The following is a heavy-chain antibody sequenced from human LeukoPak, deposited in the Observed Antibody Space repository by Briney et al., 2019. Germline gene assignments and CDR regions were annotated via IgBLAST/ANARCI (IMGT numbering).Heavy chain of an antibody. V-gene: IGHV1-69*02. D-gene: IGHD2-2*01. CDR1: GGTFSSYT. CDR3: AGVQDIVVVPAASN. Sequence: SVKVSCKASGGTFSSYTISWVRQAPGQGLEWMGRIIPILGIANYAQKFQGRVTITADKYTSTAYMELSSLRSEDTAVYYCAGVQDIVVVPAASNWGQGTLVTVSS. CDR2: IIPILGIA. J-gene: IGHJ4*02.